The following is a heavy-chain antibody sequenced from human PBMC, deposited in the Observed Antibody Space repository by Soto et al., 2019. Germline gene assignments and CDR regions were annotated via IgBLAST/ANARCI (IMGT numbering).Heavy chain of an antibody. V-gene: IGHV4-39*01. D-gene: IGHD4-17*01. Sequence: SEPVSLTCSVLGDSISDTRYNWGWIRQSTEKGLEWIGSISHDGHAYYNPSLKSRVTLFADTSRNQFSLKMKSVTVADTARYFCARHFDGDYLGGNWFDPWGQGAQVTVPS. CDR3: ARHFDGDYLGGNWFDP. J-gene: IGHJ5*02. CDR1: GDSISDTRYN. CDR2: ISHDGHA.